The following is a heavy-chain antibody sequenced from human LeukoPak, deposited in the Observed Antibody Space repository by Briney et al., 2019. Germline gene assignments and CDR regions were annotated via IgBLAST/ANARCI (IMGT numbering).Heavy chain of an antibody. CDR2: IYYSGST. D-gene: IGHD3-10*01. J-gene: IGHJ3*02. CDR1: GGSISSYY. V-gene: IGHV4-59*01. CDR3: ARDHRSGTYYEDDAFDI. Sequence: PSETLSLTCTVSGGSISSYYWSWIRQPPGKGLEWIGYIYYSGSTNYNPSLKSRVTISVDTSKNQFSLKLSSVTAADTAVYYCARDHRSGTYYEDDAFDIWGQGTMVTVSS.